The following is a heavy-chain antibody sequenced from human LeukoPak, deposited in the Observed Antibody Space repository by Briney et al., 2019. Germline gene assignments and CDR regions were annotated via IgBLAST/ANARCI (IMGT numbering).Heavy chain of an antibody. D-gene: IGHD3-22*01. CDR2: IWYDGNNK. J-gene: IGHJ6*02. CDR3: ARDRGYYDSSGYRPRNYAMDV. V-gene: IGHV3-33*01. CDR1: GFTFNNYG. Sequence: GGSLRLSCAASGFTFNNYGMHWVRQAPGEGLEWVAVIWYDGNNKYYADSVKGRFTVSRDNSKNTLYLQMNSLRAEDTALYHCARDRGYYDSSGYRPRNYAMDVWGQGTTVTVSS.